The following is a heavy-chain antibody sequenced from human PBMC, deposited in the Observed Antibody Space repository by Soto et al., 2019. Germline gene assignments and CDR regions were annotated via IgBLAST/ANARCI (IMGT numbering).Heavy chain of an antibody. D-gene: IGHD2-21*01. Sequence: EVQLVESGGGLVQPGRSLRLSCAASGFTFDDYAMHWVRQAPGKGLEWVSGISWNSGSIGYADSVKGRFTISRDNAKNSLYLQMNSLRAEDTALYYCAKSRGGDGYYYGMAVWGQGTTVTVSS. CDR1: GFTFDDYA. J-gene: IGHJ6*02. CDR2: ISWNSGSI. CDR3: AKSRGGDGYYYGMAV. V-gene: IGHV3-9*01.